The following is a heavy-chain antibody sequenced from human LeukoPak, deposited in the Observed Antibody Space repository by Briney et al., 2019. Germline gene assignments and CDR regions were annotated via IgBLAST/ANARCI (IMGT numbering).Heavy chain of an antibody. CDR3: ARDLPFKNDYSNYDSPY. V-gene: IGHV1-8*01. Sequence: GASVKVSCKASGYTFTSYDINWVRQATGQGLEWMGWMNPNSGNTGYAQKFQGRVTMTRDTSISTAYMELSRLRSDDTAVYYCARDLPFKNDYSNYDSPYWGQGTLVTVSS. CDR1: GYTFTSYD. CDR2: MNPNSGNT. J-gene: IGHJ4*02. D-gene: IGHD4-11*01.